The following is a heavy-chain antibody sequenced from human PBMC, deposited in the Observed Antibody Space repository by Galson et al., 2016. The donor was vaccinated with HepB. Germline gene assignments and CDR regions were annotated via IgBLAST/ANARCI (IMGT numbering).Heavy chain of an antibody. V-gene: IGHV1-18*01. CDR3: ARDVQYRFDS. Sequence: SVKVSCKASGYTFTTSGISWVRQAPGQGLEWMGWISTYSGNTKYAQKFQGGFTLTTDSSTTTAYMELRSLRFDDPALYYCARDVQYRFDSWGQGTLVTVSS. J-gene: IGHJ4*02. D-gene: IGHD2/OR15-2a*01. CDR1: GYTFTTSG. CDR2: ISTYSGNT.